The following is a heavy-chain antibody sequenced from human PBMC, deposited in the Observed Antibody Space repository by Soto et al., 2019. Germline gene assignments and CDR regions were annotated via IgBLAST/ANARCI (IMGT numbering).Heavy chain of an antibody. V-gene: IGHV1-18*01. Sequence: ASVKVSCKASGYTFTNYGISWVRQAPGQGLEWMGWISAYNGNTNYAQKLQGRVTMTTDTSTSTAYMELRSLRSDDTAVYYCARAKLELLYFDYWGQGTLVTDSS. CDR1: GYTFTNYG. CDR2: ISAYNGNT. D-gene: IGHD1-7*01. CDR3: ARAKLELLYFDY. J-gene: IGHJ4*02.